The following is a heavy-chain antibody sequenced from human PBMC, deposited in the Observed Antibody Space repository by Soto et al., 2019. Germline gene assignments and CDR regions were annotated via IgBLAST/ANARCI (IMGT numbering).Heavy chain of an antibody. V-gene: IGHV3-33*08. CDR1: GFNFDNYG. Sequence: GGSLRLSCQASGFNFDNYGMHWVRQAPGKGLEWVAVIWYDGSNKYYADSVKGRFTISRDNSKNTLYLQMNSLRAEDTAVYYCARDRYSSSSRAEYFQHWGQGTLVTVSS. CDR3: ARDRYSSSSRAEYFQH. D-gene: IGHD6-13*01. CDR2: IWYDGSNK. J-gene: IGHJ1*01.